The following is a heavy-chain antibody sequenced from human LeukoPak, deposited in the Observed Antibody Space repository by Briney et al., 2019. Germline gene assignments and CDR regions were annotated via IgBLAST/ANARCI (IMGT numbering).Heavy chain of an antibody. V-gene: IGHV4-59*01. CDR3: ARGVHGRGGAFDI. CDR1: GGSISSYY. J-gene: IGHJ3*02. Sequence: SETLSLTCTVSGGSISSYYWSWIRQPPGKGLEWIGYIYYSGSTNYNPSLKSRVTISVDTSKNQFSLKLSSVTAADTAVYYCARGVHGRGGAFDIWGQGTMVTVSS. D-gene: IGHD3-10*01. CDR2: IYYSGST.